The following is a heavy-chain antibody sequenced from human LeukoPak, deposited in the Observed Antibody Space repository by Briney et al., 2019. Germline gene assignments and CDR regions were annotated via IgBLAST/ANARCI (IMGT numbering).Heavy chain of an antibody. CDR1: GFTLSTYE. J-gene: IGHJ4*02. V-gene: IGHV3-48*03. CDR3: ARAVAGKDIFDF. CDR2: ISSSGGTI. Sequence: GGSLRLSCVASGFTLSTYEMNWVRQAPGKGLEWVSYISSSGGTIYYADSVKGRFTISRDNAKNSLYLQMNSLRAEDTAVYHCARAVAGKDIFDFWGQGTLATVSS. D-gene: IGHD6-19*01.